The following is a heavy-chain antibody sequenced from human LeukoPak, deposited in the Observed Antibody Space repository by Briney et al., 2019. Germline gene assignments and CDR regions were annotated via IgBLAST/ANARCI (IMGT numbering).Heavy chain of an antibody. CDR3: ARDLRITFFGVITATGGLDS. V-gene: IGHV3-30-3*01. D-gene: IGHD3-3*01. CDR2: ISYDGSDK. Sequence: PGGSLRLSCAASGFTFNKYAIHWVRQAPGKGLEWLAIISYDGSDKYYAGSVKGRCTISRDNSNNMVYLEMSGLRFEDTALYYCARDLRITFFGVITATGGLDSWGQGTLLTVSS. J-gene: IGHJ4*02. CDR1: GFTFNKYA.